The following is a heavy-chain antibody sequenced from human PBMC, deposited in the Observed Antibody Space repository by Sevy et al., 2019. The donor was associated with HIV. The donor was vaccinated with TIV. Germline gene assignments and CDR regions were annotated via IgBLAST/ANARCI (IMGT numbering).Heavy chain of an antibody. Sequence: GGSLRLSCAASGFTFNSYVMSWVRQAPGKGLEWVSTISSSGDNTYYADSVKGRFTISRDNSKNTLFPQMNSLRAEDTAVYYCAKDRPGILIYDAFDVWGQGTMVTVSS. D-gene: IGHD1-1*01. CDR1: GFTFNSYV. J-gene: IGHJ3*01. V-gene: IGHV3-23*01. CDR3: AKDRPGILIYDAFDV. CDR2: ISSSGDNT.